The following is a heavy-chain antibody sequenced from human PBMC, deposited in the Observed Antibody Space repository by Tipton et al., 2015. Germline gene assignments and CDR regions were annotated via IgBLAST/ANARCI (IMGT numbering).Heavy chain of an antibody. J-gene: IGHJ6*02. Sequence: TLSLTCSVSGDSISSSNWWSLVRQPPGKGLEWIGEIHHGGSTNYNPSLKRRVTISLDTSKNQFSLRLTSVTAAETAMYYCARDLKLTDYYYGMDVWGQGTTVTVSS. V-gene: IGHV4-4*02. CDR2: IHHGGST. D-gene: IGHD3-9*01. CDR1: GDSISSSNW. CDR3: ARDLKLTDYYYGMDV.